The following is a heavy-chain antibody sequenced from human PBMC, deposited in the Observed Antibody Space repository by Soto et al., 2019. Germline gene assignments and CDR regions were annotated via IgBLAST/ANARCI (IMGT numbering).Heavy chain of an antibody. CDR1: GYTFTSYG. J-gene: IGHJ6*02. D-gene: IGHD1-26*01. Sequence: ASVKVSCKASGYTFTSYGISWVRQAPGQGLEWMGWISAYNGNTNYAQKLQGRVTMTTDTSTSTACMELRSLRSDDTAVYYCARAGGSYPSAGYGMDVWGQGTTVTVSS. CDR3: ARAGGSYPSAGYGMDV. CDR2: ISAYNGNT. V-gene: IGHV1-18*04.